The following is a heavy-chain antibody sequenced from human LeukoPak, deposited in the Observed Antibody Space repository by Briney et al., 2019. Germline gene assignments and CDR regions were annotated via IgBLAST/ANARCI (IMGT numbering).Heavy chain of an antibody. V-gene: IGHV3-48*01. CDR1: GFTFSSHS. J-gene: IGHJ4*02. CDR2: ISSSSSTI. Sequence: GGSLRLSCAASGFTFSSHSMNWVRQAPGKGLEWVSYISSSSSTIYYADSVKGRFTISRDNSKNTLYLQMNSLRAEDTAVYYCAKATLLYYYDSSGYPDYYFDYWGQGTLVTVSS. CDR3: AKATLLYYYDSSGYPDYYFDY. D-gene: IGHD3-22*01.